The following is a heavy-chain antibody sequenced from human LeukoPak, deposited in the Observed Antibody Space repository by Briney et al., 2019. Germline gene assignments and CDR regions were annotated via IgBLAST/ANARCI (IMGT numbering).Heavy chain of an antibody. D-gene: IGHD4-23*01. V-gene: IGHV1-18*01. CDR3: ARLSYGGNSYYYYYMDV. Sequence: ASEKVSCKASGYTFTSYGISWVRQAPGQGLEWMGWISAYNGNTNYAQKLQGRVTMTTDTSTSTAYMELRSLRSDDTAVYYCARLSYGGNSYYYYYMDVWGKGTTVTVSS. J-gene: IGHJ6*03. CDR1: GYTFTSYG. CDR2: ISAYNGNT.